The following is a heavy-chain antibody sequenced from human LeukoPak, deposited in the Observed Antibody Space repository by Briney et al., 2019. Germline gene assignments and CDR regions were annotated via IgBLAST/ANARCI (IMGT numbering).Heavy chain of an antibody. J-gene: IGHJ4*02. D-gene: IGHD4-17*01. CDR3: AKVDGDYEFDY. CDR1: GFTFSSYA. CDR2: ISGSGGST. V-gene: IGHV3-23*01. Sequence: GGSLRLSCAASGFTFSSYAMTWVRQAPGKGLEWVSGISGSGGSTYYADSVKGRFTTSRDNSKNTLYLQINSLRVEDTAVYYCAKVDGDYEFDYWGQGTLVTVSS.